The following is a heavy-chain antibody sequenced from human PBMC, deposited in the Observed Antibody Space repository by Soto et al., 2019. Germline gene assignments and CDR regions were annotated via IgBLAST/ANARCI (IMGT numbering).Heavy chain of an antibody. Sequence: QVQLVQSGAEVKKPGASVKVSCKASGYTFTSYGISWVRQAPGQGLEWMGWISAYNGNTNYAQKLQGRVTMTTDTSTSTAYMELRSLRSDDTAVYYCARELPYLDMTTVVTGAFDIWGQGTMVTVSS. CDR2: ISAYNGNT. CDR3: ARELPYLDMTTVVTGAFDI. CDR1: GYTFTSYG. J-gene: IGHJ3*02. V-gene: IGHV1-18*04. D-gene: IGHD4-17*01.